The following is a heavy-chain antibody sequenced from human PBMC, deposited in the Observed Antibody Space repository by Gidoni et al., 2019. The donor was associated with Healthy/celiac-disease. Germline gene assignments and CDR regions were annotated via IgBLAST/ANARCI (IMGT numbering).Heavy chain of an antibody. CDR2: IWYDGSNK. J-gene: IGHJ6*02. CDR3: ARDNGFRDPRGMDV. Sequence: QVQLVESCGCVVQPGRSLRLSCAASGFPFSSYGMHWVRQAPGKGLEWVAVIWYDGSNKYYADYVKGRLTIYRDNSKNTLYLQMNSLRAEDTAVYYCARDNGFRDPRGMDVWGQGTTVTVSS. CDR1: GFPFSSYG. V-gene: IGHV3-33*01. D-gene: IGHD2-8*01.